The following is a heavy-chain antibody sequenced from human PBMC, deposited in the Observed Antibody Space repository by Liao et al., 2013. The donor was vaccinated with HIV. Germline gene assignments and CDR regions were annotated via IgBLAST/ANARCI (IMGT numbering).Heavy chain of an antibody. D-gene: IGHD3-22*01. CDR2: TYYRGNT. CDR1: GGSISSSTYY. J-gene: IGHJ3*02. CDR3: ARGRGPHDSSVYHYIGDAFDI. Sequence: QLQLQESGPGLVKTSETLSLTCEVSGGSISSSTYYWSWIRQPPGQGLEWIGTTYYRGNTYYNPSLKSRLTMSLDTSKKHFSLQLSSVTAADTAVYFCARGRGPHDSSVYHYIGDAFDIWGQGTMVTVSS. V-gene: IGHV4-39*07.